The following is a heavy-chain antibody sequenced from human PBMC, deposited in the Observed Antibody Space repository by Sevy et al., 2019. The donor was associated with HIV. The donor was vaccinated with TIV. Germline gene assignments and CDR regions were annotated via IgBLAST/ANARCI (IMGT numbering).Heavy chain of an antibody. D-gene: IGHD3-10*01. CDR3: ARKESDYYGSGSYQINWYFDL. CDR1: GYSISSGYY. Sequence: SETRSLTCAVSGYSISSGYYWGWIRQPPGKGLEWIGSIYHSGSTYYNPSLKSRVTISVDTSKNQFSLKLSSVTAADTAVYYCARKESDYYGSGSYQINWYFDLWGRGTLVTVSS. V-gene: IGHV4-38-2*01. J-gene: IGHJ2*01. CDR2: IYHSGST.